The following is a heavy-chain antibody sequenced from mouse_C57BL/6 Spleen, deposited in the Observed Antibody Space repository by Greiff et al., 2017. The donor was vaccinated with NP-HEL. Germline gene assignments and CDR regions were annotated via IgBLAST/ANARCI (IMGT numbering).Heavy chain of an antibody. CDR2: IDPEDGDT. J-gene: IGHJ4*01. CDR3: TARGNSDAMDY. CDR1: GFNFKDYY. V-gene: IGHV14-1*01. D-gene: IGHD2-1*01. Sequence: VHVKQSGAELVRPGASVKLSCTASGFNFKDYYMHWVKQRPEQGLEWIGRIDPEDGDTEYAPKFQGKATMTADTSSNTAYLQLSSLTSEDTAVYYCTARGNSDAMDYWGQGTSVTVSS.